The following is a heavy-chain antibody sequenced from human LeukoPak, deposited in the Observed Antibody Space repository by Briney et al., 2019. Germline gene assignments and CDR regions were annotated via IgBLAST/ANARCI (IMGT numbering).Heavy chain of an antibody. Sequence: PGGSLRLSCAASGFTFSSYWMHWVRQAPGEGLVWVSRINTDGSSTSYADSGEGRFTISRDNAKNTLYLQMNSLRAEDTAVYYCARDRGWNCFDYWGQGTPVTVSS. J-gene: IGHJ4*02. D-gene: IGHD3-10*01. CDR1: GFTFSSYW. CDR3: ARDRGWNCFDY. CDR2: INTDGSST. V-gene: IGHV3-74*01.